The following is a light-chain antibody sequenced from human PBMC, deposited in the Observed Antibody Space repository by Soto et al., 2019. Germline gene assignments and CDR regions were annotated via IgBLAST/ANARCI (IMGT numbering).Light chain of an antibody. J-gene: IGKJ1*01. CDR3: QQYSDSPPT. CDR1: QSVSNNY. V-gene: IGKV3-20*01. CDR2: GAS. Sequence: EIVLTQSPGTLSLSPGEIATLSSRASQSVSNNYLAWYQQKPGQAPRIIIFGASGRATGIPDRFSGSGSGTDFTLTIDRLEPEDFAMYYCQQYSDSPPTFGQGTKVDI.